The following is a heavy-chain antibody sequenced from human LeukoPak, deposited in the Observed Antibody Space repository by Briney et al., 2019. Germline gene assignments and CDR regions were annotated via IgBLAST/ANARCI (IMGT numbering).Heavy chain of an antibody. J-gene: IGHJ4*02. CDR3: ASLAKKNN. Sequence: ASVKVSCKASGGTFSSYAISWVRQAPGQGLEWMGRIIPILGIANYAQKFQGRVTITADESTSTAYMELSSLRSEDTAVYYCASLAKKNNWGQGTLVTVSS. CDR1: GGTFSSYA. V-gene: IGHV1-69*04. CDR2: IIPILGIA.